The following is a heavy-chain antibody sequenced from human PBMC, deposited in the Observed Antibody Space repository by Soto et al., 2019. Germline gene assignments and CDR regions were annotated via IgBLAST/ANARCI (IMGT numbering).Heavy chain of an antibody. Sequence: EVQLVESGGTLVQPGGSLRLSCAASGFTFNDYWMHWVGQAPGKGLVWVSRINSDGFDTSYTESVKGRFTISRDNAKNTLYLQMNSLRAEDTAVYYCARFLRVGGGYWGQVTLVTVSS. CDR2: INSDGFDT. V-gene: IGHV3-74*01. CDR1: GFTFNDYW. D-gene: IGHD1-26*01. CDR3: ARFLRVGGGY. J-gene: IGHJ4*02.